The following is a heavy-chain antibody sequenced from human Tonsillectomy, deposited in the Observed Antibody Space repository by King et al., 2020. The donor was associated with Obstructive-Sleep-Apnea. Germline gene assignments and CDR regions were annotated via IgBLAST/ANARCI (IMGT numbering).Heavy chain of an antibody. CDR3: ARGRSLFSQLSPCPYYFDF. CDR2: ISSSSNT. J-gene: IGHJ4*01. CDR1: GFTFSEYF. Sequence: VQLVESGGGLVKPGGSLRLSCAASGFTFSEYFLSWIRQAPGKGLEWISHISSSSNTNYADSVKGRFTISRDSAQNSLYLQMNSLRVEDTAVYYCARGRSLFSQLSPCPYYFDFRGQGTLVT. D-gene: IGHD3-9*01. V-gene: IGHV3-11*06.